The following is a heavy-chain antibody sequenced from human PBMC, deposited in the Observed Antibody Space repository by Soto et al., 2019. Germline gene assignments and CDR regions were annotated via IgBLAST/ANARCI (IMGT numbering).Heavy chain of an antibody. D-gene: IGHD3-3*01. V-gene: IGHV3-74*01. CDR3: ARDPTITIFGVVIYYYYMDV. CDR2: INSDGSST. CDR1: GFTFSSYW. J-gene: IGHJ6*03. Sequence: GGSLRLSCAASGFTFSSYWMHWVRQAPGKGLVWVSRINSDGSSTSYADSVKGRFTISRDNAKNTLYLQMNSLRAEDTAVYYCARDPTITIFGVVIYYYYMDVWGKGTTVTVSS.